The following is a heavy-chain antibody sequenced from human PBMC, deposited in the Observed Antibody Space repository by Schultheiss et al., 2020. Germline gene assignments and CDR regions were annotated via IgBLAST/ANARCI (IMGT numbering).Heavy chain of an antibody. V-gene: IGHV4-61*01. CDR1: GGSVSSGSYY. J-gene: IGHJ6*02. Sequence: SETLSLTCTVSGGSVSSGSYYWSWIRQPPGKGLEWIGRIYTSGSTNYNPSLKSRVTISVDTSKNQFSLKLSSVTAADTAVYYCARVLDIVATEHYGMDVWGQGTTVTVS. CDR2: IYTSGST. D-gene: IGHD5-12*01. CDR3: ARVLDIVATEHYGMDV.